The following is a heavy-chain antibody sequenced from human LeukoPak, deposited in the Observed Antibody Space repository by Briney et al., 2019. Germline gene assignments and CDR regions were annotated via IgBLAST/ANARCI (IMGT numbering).Heavy chain of an antibody. J-gene: IGHJ4*02. V-gene: IGHV4-39*01. D-gene: IGHD3-10*01. CDR2: IYYSGST. Sequence: SETLSLTCTVSGGSISSSSYYWGWIRQPPGKGLEWIGSIYYSGSTYYNPSLKSRVTISVDTSKNQFSLKLSSVTAADTAVYYCAKNRAGWSGVLFDYWGQGTLVTVSS. CDR1: GGSISSSSYY. CDR3: AKNRAGWSGVLFDY.